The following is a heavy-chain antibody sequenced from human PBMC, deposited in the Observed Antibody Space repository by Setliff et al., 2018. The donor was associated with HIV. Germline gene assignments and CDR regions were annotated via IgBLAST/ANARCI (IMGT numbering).Heavy chain of an antibody. Sequence: SVKVSCKASGYTFSNYAITWVRQAPGQGLEWMGWISAYNGYTNYAQKLQGRVTMTTDTSTSTAYMELRSLRSDDTAVYYCARNSFPVGVTGTGPLFDYWGQGTLVTVSS. CDR1: GYTFSNYA. CDR2: ISAYNGYT. D-gene: IGHD6-19*01. J-gene: IGHJ4*02. CDR3: ARNSFPVGVTGTGPLFDY. V-gene: IGHV1-18*01.